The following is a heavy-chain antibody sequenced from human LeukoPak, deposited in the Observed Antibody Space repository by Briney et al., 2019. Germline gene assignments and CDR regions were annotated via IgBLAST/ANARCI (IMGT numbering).Heavy chain of an antibody. CDR2: IIPIFGTA. CDR3: ARDLSEKYYYDSSGSGDAFDI. J-gene: IGHJ3*02. D-gene: IGHD3-22*01. V-gene: IGHV1-69*06. Sequence: ASVKVSCKASGYTFTGYYMHWVRQAPGQGLEWMGGIIPIFGTANYAQKFQGRVTITADKSTSTAYMELSSLRSEDTAVYYCARDLSEKYYYDSSGSGDAFDIWGQGTMVTVSS. CDR1: GYTFTGYY.